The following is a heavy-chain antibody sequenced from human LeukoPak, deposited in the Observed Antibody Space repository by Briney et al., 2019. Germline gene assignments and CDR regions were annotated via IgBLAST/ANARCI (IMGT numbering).Heavy chain of an antibody. D-gene: IGHD3-3*01. Sequence: ASVKVSCKASGYTFTSYDIDWVRQATGQGLEWMGWMNPNSGNTGYAQKFQGRVTITRNTSISTAYMELSSLRSEDTAVYYCARAFPSEYYDFWSGYYPYFDYWGQGTLVTVSS. CDR3: ARAFPSEYYDFWSGYYPYFDY. J-gene: IGHJ4*02. CDR1: GYTFTSYD. V-gene: IGHV1-8*03. CDR2: MNPNSGNT.